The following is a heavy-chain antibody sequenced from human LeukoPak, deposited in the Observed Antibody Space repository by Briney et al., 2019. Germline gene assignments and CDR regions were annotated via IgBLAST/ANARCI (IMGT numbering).Heavy chain of an antibody. V-gene: IGHV4-34*01. D-gene: IGHD6-13*01. Sequence: SETLSLTCAVYGGSFSGYYWSWIRQPPGKGLEWIGEINHSGSTNYNPSLKSRVTISVDTSKNQFSLKLSSVTAADTAVYYCARKEGGQLVNTRRWFDPWGQGTLVTVSS. CDR1: GGSFSGYY. CDR2: INHSGST. J-gene: IGHJ5*02. CDR3: ARKEGGQLVNTRRWFDP.